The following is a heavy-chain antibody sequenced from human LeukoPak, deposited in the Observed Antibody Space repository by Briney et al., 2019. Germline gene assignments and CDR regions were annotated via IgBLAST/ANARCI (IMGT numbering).Heavy chain of an antibody. CDR1: GFTFSSYG. V-gene: IGHV3-23*01. CDR3: ARGFHRYCYDCGAYSVY. Sequence: GGSLRLSCAASGFTFSSYGMSWVRQAPGKGLEWVSAISGSGGSTYYADSVKGRFTISRDNAKNSLYLQMNSLRAEDTAVYYCARGFHRYCYDCGAYSVYWGQGTLVTVSS. CDR2: ISGSGGST. D-gene: IGHD3-22*01. J-gene: IGHJ4*02.